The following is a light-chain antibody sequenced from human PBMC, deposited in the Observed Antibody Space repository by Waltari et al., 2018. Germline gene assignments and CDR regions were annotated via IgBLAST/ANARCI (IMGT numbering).Light chain of an antibody. Sequence: ETVMTQSPATLSVSPGERATLSCRASQSVSTNLAWYQQKPGQAPRLLIYGASTRATGIPARFSGSGSGTEFTLTISSLQSEDFALYYCQQYKNWPWTFGQGTKVEIK. CDR3: QQYKNWPWT. V-gene: IGKV3-15*01. J-gene: IGKJ1*01. CDR1: QSVSTN. CDR2: GAS.